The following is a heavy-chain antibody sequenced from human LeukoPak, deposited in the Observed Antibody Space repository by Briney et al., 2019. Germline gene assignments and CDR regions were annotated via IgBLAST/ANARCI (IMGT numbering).Heavy chain of an antibody. CDR1: GFTVSSNY. CDR3: ARGIPYQLLGAYFDY. CDR2: IYSGGST. Sequence: GGSLRLSCAASGFTVSSNYMSWLRQAPGKGLEWVSVIYSGGSTYYADSVKGRFTISRDNSKNTLYLQMNSLQAEDTAVYYCARGIPYQLLGAYFDYWGQGTLVTVSS. V-gene: IGHV3-53*01. D-gene: IGHD2-2*01. J-gene: IGHJ4*02.